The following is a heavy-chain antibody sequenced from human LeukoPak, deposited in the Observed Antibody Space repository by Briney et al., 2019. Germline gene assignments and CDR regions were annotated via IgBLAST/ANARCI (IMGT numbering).Heavy chain of an antibody. CDR3: ARGTYYDSSGYYYVRYYYYYYMDV. CDR1: GYTLTELS. D-gene: IGHD3-22*01. Sequence: ASVKVSCKVSGYTLTELSMHWVRQAPGKGLEWMGGFDPEDGETIYAQKFQGRVTMTRNTSISTAYMELSSLRSEDTAVYYCARGTYYDSSGYYYVRYYYYYYMDVWGKGTTVTISS. CDR2: FDPEDGET. J-gene: IGHJ6*03. V-gene: IGHV1-24*01.